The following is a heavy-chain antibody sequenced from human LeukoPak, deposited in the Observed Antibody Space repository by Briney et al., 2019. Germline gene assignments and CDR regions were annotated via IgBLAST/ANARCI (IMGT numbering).Heavy chain of an antibody. CDR2: IRYDGSNK. CDR3: AKAGMGGYCSSTSCYEGSY. J-gene: IGHJ4*02. Sequence: SGGSLRLSCAASGFTVSSNYMSWVRQAPGKGLEWVASIRYDGSNKYYADSVKGRFTISRDNSKNTLYLQMNSLRAEDTAVYYCAKAGMGGYCSSTSCYEGSYWGQGTLVTVSS. D-gene: IGHD2-2*01. V-gene: IGHV3-30*02. CDR1: GFTVSSNY.